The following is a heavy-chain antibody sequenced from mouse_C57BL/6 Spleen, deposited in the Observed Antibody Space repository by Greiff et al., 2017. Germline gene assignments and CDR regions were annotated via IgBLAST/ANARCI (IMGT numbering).Heavy chain of an antibody. J-gene: IGHJ1*03. CDR3: TRVRDYGSSLWYFDV. CDR2: ISSGGDYI. V-gene: IGHV5-9-1*02. D-gene: IGHD1-1*01. CDR1: GFTFSSYA. Sequence: EVKLMESGEGLVKPGGSLKLSCAASGFTFSSYAMSWVRQTPEKRLEWVAYISSGGDYIYYADTVKGRFTISRANARNTLYLQMCSLKSEDTAMYYCTRVRDYGSSLWYFDVWGTGTTVTVSS.